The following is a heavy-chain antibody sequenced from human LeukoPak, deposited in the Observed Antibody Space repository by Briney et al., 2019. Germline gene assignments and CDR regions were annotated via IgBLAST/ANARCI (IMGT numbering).Heavy chain of an antibody. V-gene: IGHV3-30*03. D-gene: IGHD6-6*01. CDR1: GFTFSSYG. J-gene: IGHJ4*02. CDR2: ISYDGSNK. Sequence: PGGSLRLSCAASGFTFSSYGMHWVRQAPGKGLEWVAVISYDGSNKYYADSVKGRFTISRDNSRNTMYLQIHTLRPEDTAVYYCATLSSSADSDFWGQGALVTVSS. CDR3: ATLSSSADSDF.